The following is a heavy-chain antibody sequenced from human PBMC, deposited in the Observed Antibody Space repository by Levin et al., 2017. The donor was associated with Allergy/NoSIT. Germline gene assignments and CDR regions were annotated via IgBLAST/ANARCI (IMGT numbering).Heavy chain of an antibody. J-gene: IGHJ6*03. CDR2: ISSSSGTI. CDR1: GFTFSSHS. V-gene: IGHV3-48*04. Sequence: GESLKISCVTSGFTFSSHSMSWVRQAPGKGLEWVSYISSSSGTIYNADSVEGRFTISRDNAKNSLFLQMNSLRAEDTAVYFCVSLRFYFFYYMDVWGKGTTVTVSS. D-gene: IGHD3-16*01. CDR3: VSLRFYFFYYMDV.